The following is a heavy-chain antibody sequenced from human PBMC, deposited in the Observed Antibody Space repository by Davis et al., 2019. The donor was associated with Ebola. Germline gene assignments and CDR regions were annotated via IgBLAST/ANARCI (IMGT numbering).Heavy chain of an antibody. D-gene: IGHD2-15*01. Sequence: SGPTLVKPTQTLTLTCSFSGFSLTDIGVGVGWIRQPPGQAQEWLGIVYWDGDQRYNPSLKNRVTITGDTSQNHVVLTLTNMDPMDTATYYCARRRPTEVVGSPFDYWGQGTLVTVSA. V-gene: IGHV2-5*02. J-gene: IGHJ4*02. CDR1: GFSLTDIGVG. CDR3: ARRRPTEVVGSPFDY. CDR2: VYWDGDQ.